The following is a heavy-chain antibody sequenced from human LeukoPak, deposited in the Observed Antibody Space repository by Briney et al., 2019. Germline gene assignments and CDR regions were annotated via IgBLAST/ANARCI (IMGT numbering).Heavy chain of an antibody. CDR2: ISYSGST. CDR3: ARLMATSYYFDY. J-gene: IGHJ4*02. D-gene: IGHD5-24*01. Sequence: SETLSLTCTVSGDTISSYYWNWIRQPPGKGLEWIGYISYSGSTNYNPSLKSRVTISVDTSKNQFSLKLSSVTAADTAVYYCARLMATSYYFDYWGQGTLVTVSS. V-gene: IGHV4-59*12. CDR1: GDTISSYY.